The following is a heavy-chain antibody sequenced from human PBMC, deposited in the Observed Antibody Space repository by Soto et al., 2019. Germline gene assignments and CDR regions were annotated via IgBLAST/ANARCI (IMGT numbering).Heavy chain of an antibody. CDR2: IWYDGSNK. Sequence: QVQLVESGGGVVQPGRSLRLSCAESGFTFSSYGMHWVRQAPGKGLEWVAVIWYDGSNKYYADAVKGRFTISRDNSKNTLYLEMNSLRAEDTAVYYCARVGRGYSYGSYWYFDLWGRGTLVTVSS. V-gene: IGHV3-33*01. D-gene: IGHD5-18*01. CDR1: GFTFSSYG. J-gene: IGHJ2*01. CDR3: ARVGRGYSYGSYWYFDL.